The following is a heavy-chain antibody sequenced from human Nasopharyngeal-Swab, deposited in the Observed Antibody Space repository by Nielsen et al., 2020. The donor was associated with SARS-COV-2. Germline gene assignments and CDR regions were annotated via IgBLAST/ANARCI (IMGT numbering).Heavy chain of an antibody. J-gene: IGHJ4*02. V-gene: IGHV3-9*01. D-gene: IGHD6-13*01. Sequence: SLKISCAASGFTFVDYTMHCIRQAPGKGLEWVSGISWNSGTIGYADSVKGRFTISRDNAKNSLYLQMNSLRAEDTALYYCAKDCSSSWYTWGLFDYWGQGTLVTVSS. CDR3: AKDCSSSWYTWGLFDY. CDR1: GFTFVDYT. CDR2: ISWNSGTI.